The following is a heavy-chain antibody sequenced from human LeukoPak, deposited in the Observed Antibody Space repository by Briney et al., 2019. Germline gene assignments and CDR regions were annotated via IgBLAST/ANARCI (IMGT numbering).Heavy chain of an antibody. J-gene: IGHJ5*02. Sequence: GASVKVFCKASGYTFTSYGISWVRQAPGQGLEWMGWISAYNGNTYYAQKLQGRVTITTDTSTSTAYMELRSLRSDDTAVYYCARDYDILTGYSYNWFDPWGQGTLVTVSS. D-gene: IGHD3-9*01. CDR3: ARDYDILTGYSYNWFDP. V-gene: IGHV1-18*04. CDR2: ISAYNGNT. CDR1: GYTFTSYG.